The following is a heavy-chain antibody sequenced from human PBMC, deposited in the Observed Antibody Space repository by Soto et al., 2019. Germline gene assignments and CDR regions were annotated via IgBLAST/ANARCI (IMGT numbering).Heavy chain of an antibody. D-gene: IGHD6-6*01. Sequence: QVQLQESGPGLVKPSQTLSLTCTVSGGSISRGDYSWSWIRQPPGKGLEWIGYIYYSGSTYYNPSLKSRVTISVDTSKNQFSLKLSSVTAADTAVYYCARERPDGARLDPWGQGTLVTVSS. J-gene: IGHJ5*02. CDR2: IYYSGST. V-gene: IGHV4-30-4*01. CDR3: ARERPDGARLDP. CDR1: GGSISRGDYS.